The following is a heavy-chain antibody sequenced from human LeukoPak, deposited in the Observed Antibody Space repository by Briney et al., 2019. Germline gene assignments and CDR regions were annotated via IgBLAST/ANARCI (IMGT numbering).Heavy chain of an antibody. V-gene: IGHV3-49*04. Sequence: PGGPLRLSCTASGFTFGDYAMSWVRQAPGKGLEWVGFIRSKAYGGTTEYAASVKGRFTISRDDSKSTAYLQMNSLKTVDTAVYYCTRAPSGYDPNWFDPWGQGTLVTVSS. CDR3: TRAPSGYDPNWFDP. J-gene: IGHJ5*02. CDR1: GFTFGDYA. CDR2: IRSKAYGGTT. D-gene: IGHD5-12*01.